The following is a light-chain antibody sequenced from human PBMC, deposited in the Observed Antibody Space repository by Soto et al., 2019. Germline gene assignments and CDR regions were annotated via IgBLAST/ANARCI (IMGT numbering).Light chain of an antibody. V-gene: IGKV3-15*01. J-gene: IGKJ1*01. CDR3: QQYNNWET. Sequence: EIVMMQSPATLSVSPGERATLSCRASQSVSSNLAWYQQKPGQAPRLLIYGASTRATGIPARFSGSGSGTEFTLTISSLQSEDFAVYYCQQYNNWETFGQGTKVEIK. CDR2: GAS. CDR1: QSVSSN.